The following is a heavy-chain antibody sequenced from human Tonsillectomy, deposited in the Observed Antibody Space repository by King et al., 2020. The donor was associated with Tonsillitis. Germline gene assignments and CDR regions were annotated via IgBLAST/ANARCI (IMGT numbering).Heavy chain of an antibody. CDR1: VGTFSSYA. D-gene: IGHD2-15*01. V-gene: IGHV1-69*01. CDR2: IIPIFGTA. Sequence: QLVQSGAEVKKSGSSVKVSCKASVGTFSSYAINWVRQAPGQGLEWMGGIIPIFGTANYVQKFQGRGTITADESTSTVYMEMSSLRYEDTAVYYCARGPGYCSGGSCYLIDFWGQGTLVTVSS. CDR3: ARGPGYCSGGSCYLIDF. J-gene: IGHJ4*02.